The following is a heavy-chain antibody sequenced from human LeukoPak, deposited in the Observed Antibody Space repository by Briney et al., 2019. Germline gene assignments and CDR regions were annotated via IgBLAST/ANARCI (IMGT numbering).Heavy chain of an antibody. D-gene: IGHD2-2*01. J-gene: IGHJ4*02. CDR2: ISSSGSTI. Sequence: GGSLRLSCAASGFTFSSYEMNWVRQAPGKGLEWVSYISSSGSTIYYADSVKGRFTISRDNSKNTLYLQMNSLRPEDTSVYFCARSPTSWYFDYWGQGTLVTVSS. CDR3: ARSPTSWYFDY. CDR1: GFTFSSYE. V-gene: IGHV3-48*03.